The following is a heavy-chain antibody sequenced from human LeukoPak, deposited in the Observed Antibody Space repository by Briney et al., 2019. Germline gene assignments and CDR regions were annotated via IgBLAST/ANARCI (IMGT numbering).Heavy chain of an antibody. CDR3: ARDGHFTTGATSSYFYGMDV. V-gene: IGHV1-69*04. Sequence: GASVKVSCKASGYTFTSYGISWVRQAPGQGLEWMGRIIPILGIANYAQKFQGRVTITADKSTSTAYMELSSLRSEDTAVYYCARDGHFTTGATSSYFYGMDVWGQGTTVTVSS. CDR2: IIPILGIA. D-gene: IGHD1-1*01. J-gene: IGHJ6*02. CDR1: GYTFTSYG.